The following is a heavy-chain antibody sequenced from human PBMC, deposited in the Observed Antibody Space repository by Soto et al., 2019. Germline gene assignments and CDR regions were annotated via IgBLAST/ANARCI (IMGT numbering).Heavy chain of an antibody. CDR2: IIPIFGTA. V-gene: IGHV1-69*01. CDR3: AXXDIVVVVAATPGGWFDP. Sequence: QVQLVQSGAEVKKPGSSVKVSCKASGGTFSSYAISWVRQAPGQGLEWMGGIIPIFGTANYAQKFQGRVTITADESTSTAYMELSSLRSEDTAVYYCAXXDIVVVVAATPGGWFDPWGQGTLVTV. D-gene: IGHD2-15*01. CDR1: GGTFSSYA. J-gene: IGHJ5*02.